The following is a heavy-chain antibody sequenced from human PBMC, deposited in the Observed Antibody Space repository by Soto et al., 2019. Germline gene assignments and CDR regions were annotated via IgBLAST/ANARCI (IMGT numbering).Heavy chain of an antibody. CDR2: IYYSGST. J-gene: IGHJ6*02. CDR3: ARDPASSRGPYYYYGMDV. CDR1: GGSISSGDYY. D-gene: IGHD3-16*01. V-gene: IGHV4-30-4*01. Sequence: SSETLSLTCTVSGGSISSGDYYWSWIRQPPGKGLEWIGYIYYSGSTYYNPSLKSRVTISVDTSKNQFSLKLSSVTAADTAVYYCARDPASSRGPYYYYGMDVWGQGTTVTVSS.